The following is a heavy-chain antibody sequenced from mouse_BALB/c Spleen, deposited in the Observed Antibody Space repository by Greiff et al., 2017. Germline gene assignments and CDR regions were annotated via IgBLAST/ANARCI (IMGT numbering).Heavy chain of an antibody. Sequence: QVQLQQSGAELVRPGTSVKVSCKASGYAFTNYLIEWVKQRPGQGLEWIGVINPGSGGTNYNEKFKGKATLTADKSSSTAYMQLSSLTSDDSAVYFCAREDYYGPLAYWGQGTLVTVSA. CDR1: GYAFTNYL. J-gene: IGHJ3*01. D-gene: IGHD1-1*01. V-gene: IGHV1-54*01. CDR3: AREDYYGPLAY. CDR2: INPGSGGT.